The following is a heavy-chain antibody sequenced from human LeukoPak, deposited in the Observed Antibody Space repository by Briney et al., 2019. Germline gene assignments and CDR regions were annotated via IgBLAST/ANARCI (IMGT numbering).Heavy chain of an antibody. J-gene: IGHJ4*02. CDR2: IYYSGST. CDR3: ARGVDIVVVPAAGWIDY. CDR1: GDSISSGGYY. D-gene: IGHD2-2*03. V-gene: IGHV4-31*03. Sequence: SEALSLTCTVSGDSISSGGYYWRWIRQHPGKGLEWIGYIYYSGSTYYNPSLKSRVTISVDTSKNQFSLKLSSVTAADTAVYYCARGVDIVVVPAAGWIDYWGQGTLVTVSS.